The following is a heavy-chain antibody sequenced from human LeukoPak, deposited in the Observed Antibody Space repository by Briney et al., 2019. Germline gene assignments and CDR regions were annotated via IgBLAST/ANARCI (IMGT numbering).Heavy chain of an antibody. Sequence: GGSLRLSCAASGFTFSINAMSWVRQAPGKGLEWVSGITGSDIRTYNADSAQGRFTISRDNSKDALYLQMNNLRAEDTAVYYCAASLPNIVVVPAAKGPFGSWGQGTLVTVSS. CDR1: GFTFSINA. CDR2: ITGSDIRT. CDR3: AASLPNIVVVPAAKGPFGS. V-gene: IGHV3-23*01. J-gene: IGHJ5*02. D-gene: IGHD2-2*01.